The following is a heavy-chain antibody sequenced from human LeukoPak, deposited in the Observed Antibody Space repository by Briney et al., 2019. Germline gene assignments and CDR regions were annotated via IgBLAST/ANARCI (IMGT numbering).Heavy chain of an antibody. CDR3: TSRGGKPYFHI. CDR2: SYPSVPDT. J-gene: IGHJ1*01. V-gene: IGHV5-51*01. CDR1: GYSFTTYW. D-gene: IGHD1-26*01. Sequence: GESLKISCKGSGYSFTTYWIGWVRKKHGKGLEWMGISYPSVPDTRYTQSSPRQVTISAGKTISTAYLQWSSLKASDTAMYYCTSRGGKPYFHIWGQGTLVTVSS.